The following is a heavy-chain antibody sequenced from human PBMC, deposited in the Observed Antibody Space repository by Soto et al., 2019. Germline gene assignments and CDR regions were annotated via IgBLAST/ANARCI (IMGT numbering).Heavy chain of an antibody. CDR3: ARVDNWNYVGYWYFEL. CDR2: IYTSGST. D-gene: IGHD1-7*01. CDR1: GGSISSYY. J-gene: IGHJ2*01. V-gene: IGHV4-4*07. Sequence: SETLSLTCTVSGGSISSYYWSWIRQPAGKGLECIGRIYTSGSTNYNPSLKSRVTMSVDTSKNQFSLKLSSVTAADTAVCYCARVDNWNYVGYWYFELWGRGTLVTVSS.